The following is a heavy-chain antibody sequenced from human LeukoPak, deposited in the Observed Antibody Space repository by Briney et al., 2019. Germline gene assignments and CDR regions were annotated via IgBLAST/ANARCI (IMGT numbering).Heavy chain of an antibody. CDR2: IWYDGSNK. D-gene: IGHD3-22*01. CDR1: GFTFSSYG. CDR3: AGELSLVITAFDI. J-gene: IGHJ3*02. V-gene: IGHV3-33*01. Sequence: GRSLRLSCAASGFTFSSYGMHWVRQAPGKGLEWVAVIWYDGSNKYYADSVKGRFTISRDNSKNTLYLQMNSLRAEDTAVYYCAGELSLVITAFDIWGQGTMVTVSS.